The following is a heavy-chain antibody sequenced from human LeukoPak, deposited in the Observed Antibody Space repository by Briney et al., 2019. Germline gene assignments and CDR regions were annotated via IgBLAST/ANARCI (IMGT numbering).Heavy chain of an antibody. J-gene: IGHJ3*02. CDR2: ISAYNGNT. D-gene: IGHD4-17*01. V-gene: IGHV1-18*01. Sequence: ASVKVSCKASGHTFTSYGISWVRQAPGQGLEWMGWISAYNGNTNYAQKLQGRVTMTTDTSTSTAYMELRSLRSDDTAVYYCATASYAYGDYGLYAFDIWGQGTMVTVSS. CDR3: ATASYAYGDYGLYAFDI. CDR1: GHTFTSYG.